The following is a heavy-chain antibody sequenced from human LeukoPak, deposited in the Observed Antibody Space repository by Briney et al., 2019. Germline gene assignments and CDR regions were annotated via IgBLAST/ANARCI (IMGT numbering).Heavy chain of an antibody. Sequence: GGSLKLSCAASGFTFSGSVMLWVRQAPGKGLVWVSRINSDGSSTNYADSVKGRFTISRDNAKNTLYLQMNSLRAEDTAVYYCARAQHSGYERYQYYFDYWGQGTLVTVSS. CDR1: GFTFSGSV. CDR3: ARAQHSGYERYQYYFDY. J-gene: IGHJ4*02. V-gene: IGHV3-74*01. CDR2: INSDGSST. D-gene: IGHD5-12*01.